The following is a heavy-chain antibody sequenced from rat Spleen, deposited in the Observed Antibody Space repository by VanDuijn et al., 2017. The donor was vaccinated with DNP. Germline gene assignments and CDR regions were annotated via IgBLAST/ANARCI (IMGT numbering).Heavy chain of an antibody. V-gene: IGHV5S13*01. CDR3: TRAAIGTTTWFAY. CDR1: GFTFSNHF. Sequence: EVQLVESGGGLVQPGRSLKLSCIASGFTFSNHFMAWVRQAPTKGLEWVASISPIDGATYYPDSVKGRFTIFRDNAKNTQYLQMNSLRSEDTATYYCTRAAIGTTTWFAYWGQGTLVTVSS. D-gene: IGHD1-5*01. J-gene: IGHJ3*01. CDR2: ISPIDGAT.